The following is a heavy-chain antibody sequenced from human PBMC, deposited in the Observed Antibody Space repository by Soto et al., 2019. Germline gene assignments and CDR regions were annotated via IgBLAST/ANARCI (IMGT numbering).Heavy chain of an antibody. V-gene: IGHV1-3*01. J-gene: IGHJ4*02. CDR2: INAGNGNT. CDR3: ARVLQAVAGTDY. D-gene: IGHD6-19*01. Sequence: ASVKVSCKASGYTFTSYAMHWVRQAPGQRLEWMGWINAGNGNTKYSQKFQGRVTMTTDTSTSTAYMELRSLRSEDTAVYYCARVLQAVAGTDYWGQGTLVTVSS. CDR1: GYTFTSYA.